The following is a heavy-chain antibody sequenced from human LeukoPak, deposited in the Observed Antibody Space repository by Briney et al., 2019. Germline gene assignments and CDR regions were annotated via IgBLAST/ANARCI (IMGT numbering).Heavy chain of an antibody. CDR3: AFEIGRSQGAFDI. V-gene: IGHV3-33*01. CDR1: GFIFTKYA. Sequence: GGSLRLSCAASGFIFTKYAMLWVRQPPGKGLEWVAAIWNDGTDENYADSVKGRFTISSDNSKNTLYLQMNSLRAEDTAVYYCAFEIGRSQGAFDIWRQATMISVSS. J-gene: IGHJ3*02. D-gene: IGHD1-26*01. CDR2: IWNDGTDE.